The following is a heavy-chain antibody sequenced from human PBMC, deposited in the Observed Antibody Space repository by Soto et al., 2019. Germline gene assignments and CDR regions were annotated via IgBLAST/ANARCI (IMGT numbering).Heavy chain of an antibody. CDR1: GYTFTNYY. V-gene: IGHV1-46*03. Sequence: GASVKVSCKASGYTFTNYYMHWVRQAPGQGLEWMGIINPSGGSTSYPQKFQGRVTMTIDTSTSTVYMELSSLRSEDTAVYYCARPTSSGSGWPHTFGYSGQGALVTVSS. J-gene: IGHJ4*02. D-gene: IGHD6-19*01. CDR3: ARPTSSGSGWPHTFGY. CDR2: INPSGGST.